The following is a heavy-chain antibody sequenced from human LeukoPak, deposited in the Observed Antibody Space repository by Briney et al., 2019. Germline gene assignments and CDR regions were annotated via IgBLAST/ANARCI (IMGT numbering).Heavy chain of an antibody. CDR2: FDPEDGET. V-gene: IGHV1-24*01. CDR3: PTASPPATENYYYYYGMDV. J-gene: IGHJ6*02. Sequence: ASVKVSCKVSGYTLTELSMHWGRQAPGKGLEWMGGFDPEDGETIYAQKFQGRVTMTEDTSTDTASMELSSLRSEDTAVYYCPTASPPATENYYYYYGMDVWGQGTTVTVSS. CDR1: GYTLTELS.